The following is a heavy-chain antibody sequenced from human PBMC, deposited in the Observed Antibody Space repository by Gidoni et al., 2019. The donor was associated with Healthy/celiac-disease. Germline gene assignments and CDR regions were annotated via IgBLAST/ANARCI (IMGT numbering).Heavy chain of an antibody. V-gene: IGHV4-39*01. CDR3: ARESTGGLRGTPG. CDR2: IYYSGST. Sequence: ETLSLTCTVSGGSISSSSYYWGWIRQPPGKGLEWIGSIYYSGSTYYNPSLKSRVTISVDTSKNQFSLKLSSVTAADTAVYYCARESTGGLRGTPGWGQGTLVTVSS. CDR1: GGSISSSSYY. D-gene: IGHD4-17*01. J-gene: IGHJ4*02.